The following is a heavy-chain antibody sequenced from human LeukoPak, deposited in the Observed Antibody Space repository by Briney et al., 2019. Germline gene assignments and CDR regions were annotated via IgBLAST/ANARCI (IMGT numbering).Heavy chain of an antibody. V-gene: IGHV3-23*01. CDR2: ISGSGGGT. CDR3: AKYPPLSGYLDDY. J-gene: IGHJ4*02. CDR1: GFTFSSYG. Sequence: GGTLRLSCAASGFTFSSYGMSWVRQAPGKGLEWVSAISGSGGGTYYADSVKGRFTISRDNSKNTLYLQMNSLRAEDTAVYYCAKYPPLSGYLDDYWGQGTLVTVSS. D-gene: IGHD3-22*01.